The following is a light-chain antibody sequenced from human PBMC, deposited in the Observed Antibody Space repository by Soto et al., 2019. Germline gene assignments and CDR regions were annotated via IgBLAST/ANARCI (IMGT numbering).Light chain of an antibody. CDR1: QSISSTD. J-gene: IGKJ4*01. CDR3: QQYERSPTT. V-gene: IGKV3-20*01. CDR2: AAS. Sequence: EIVLTQSPGTLSLSPGERATLSCRASQSISSTDLAWYQQKPGQAPRLLIYAASRRATGIPDRFSGSGSGTDFTLTISRLEPEDFAVFFCQQYERSPTTFGGGTKVEIK.